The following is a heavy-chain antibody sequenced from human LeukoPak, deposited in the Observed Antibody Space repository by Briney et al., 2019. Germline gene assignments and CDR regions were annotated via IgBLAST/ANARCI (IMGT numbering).Heavy chain of an antibody. Sequence: ASVKVSCKASGYTFTSYDINWVRQATGQGLEWMGWMNPNSGNTGYAQKFQGRVTITRNTSISTAYMELSSLRSEDTAVYYCATGKGGRSLLPFDYWGQGTLVTVSS. CDR2: MNPNSGNT. V-gene: IGHV1-8*03. CDR3: ATGKGGRSLLPFDY. CDR1: GYTFTSYD. D-gene: IGHD3-16*01. J-gene: IGHJ4*02.